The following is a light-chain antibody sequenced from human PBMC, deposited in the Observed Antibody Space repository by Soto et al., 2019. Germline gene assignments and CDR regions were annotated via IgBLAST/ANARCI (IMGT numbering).Light chain of an antibody. Sequence: EIVITQSPATLSVTPGERAPLSCRASQSVSNNLAWYQQKPGQAPRPLIHGATTRATAFPARFSGSGSGTDFTLTISRLEPEDFAVYYCQQYGSSITFGQGTRLEI. V-gene: IGKV3-15*01. CDR3: QQYGSSIT. J-gene: IGKJ5*01. CDR2: GAT. CDR1: QSVSNN.